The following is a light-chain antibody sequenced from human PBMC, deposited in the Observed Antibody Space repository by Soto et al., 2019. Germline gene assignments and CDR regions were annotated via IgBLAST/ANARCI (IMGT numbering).Light chain of an antibody. CDR1: QSISSW. CDR3: KQYNSYSYT. CDR2: DAS. Sequence: DIQMTQSPSTLSASVGDRVTITCRASQSISSWLAWYQQKPGKAPKLLIYDASSLESGVPSRFSGSGSGTEFTLTISSLQPDDFATYYCKQYNSYSYTFGKGTKLEIK. J-gene: IGKJ2*01. V-gene: IGKV1-5*01.